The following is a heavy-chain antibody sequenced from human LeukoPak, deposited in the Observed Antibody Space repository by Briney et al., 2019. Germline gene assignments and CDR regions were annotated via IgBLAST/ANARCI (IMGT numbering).Heavy chain of an antibody. V-gene: IGHV3-48*04. D-gene: IGHD1-26*01. Sequence: GGPLDPSLEALGFPFSGYSLNWVRQAPGKGLEGVSFISSSSSTIYYADSVKGRFTISRDNAKNSLYLQMNSLRAEDTAVYYCARDRGGSYSAIDYWGQGTLVTVSS. J-gene: IGHJ4*02. CDR3: ARDRGGSYSAIDY. CDR2: ISSSSSTI. CDR1: GFPFSGYS.